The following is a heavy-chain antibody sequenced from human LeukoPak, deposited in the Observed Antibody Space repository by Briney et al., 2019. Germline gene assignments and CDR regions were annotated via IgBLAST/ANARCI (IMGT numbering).Heavy chain of an antibody. Sequence: ASVKVSCKASGGTFSSYAISWVRQAPGQGLEWMGRIIPIFGTANYAQKFQGRVTITADESTSTAYMELSSLRSEDTAVYYCARDLRDFWSGLQFDYWGQGTLVTVSS. CDR1: GGTFSSYA. D-gene: IGHD3-3*01. CDR2: IIPIFGTA. CDR3: ARDLRDFWSGLQFDY. J-gene: IGHJ4*02. V-gene: IGHV1-69*13.